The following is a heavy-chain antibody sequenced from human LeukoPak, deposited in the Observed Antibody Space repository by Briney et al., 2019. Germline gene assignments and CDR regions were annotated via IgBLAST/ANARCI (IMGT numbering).Heavy chain of an antibody. V-gene: IGHV4-34*01. D-gene: IGHD1-14*01. CDR1: GGSFSGYY. Sequence: SETLSLTCDVSGGSFSGYYWTWIRQPPGKGLEWMGEINHSADPNYNPSLKTRLSLSIDTSKNQISLKMRSVTAADTAVYYCARGRNWQTFYHFCMDVWGNGTTATVSS. CDR3: ARGRNWQTFYHFCMDV. CDR2: INHSADP. J-gene: IGHJ6*03.